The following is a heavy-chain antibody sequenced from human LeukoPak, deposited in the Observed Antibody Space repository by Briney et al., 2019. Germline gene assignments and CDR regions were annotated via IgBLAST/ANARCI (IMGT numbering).Heavy chain of an antibody. Sequence: KPSETPSHTCAVSRGSTISYIWSWIRRPVQGRPGWVGRIYTSGVIDYTLSLKSRVNMSVDTSKQQFSLKLSSVTAADTAVYYCARDCSGGSCYFNDAFDIWGQGTMVTVSS. CDR3: ARDCSGGSCYFNDAFDI. J-gene: IGHJ3*02. D-gene: IGHD2-15*01. CDR1: RGSTISYI. CDR2: IYTSGVI. V-gene: IGHV4-4*07.